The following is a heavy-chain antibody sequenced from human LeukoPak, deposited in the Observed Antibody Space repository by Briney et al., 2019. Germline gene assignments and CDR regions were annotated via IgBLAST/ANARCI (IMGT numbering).Heavy chain of an antibody. D-gene: IGHD4-17*01. CDR1: GGSISSSNYY. CDR2: IYYSGST. Sequence: SSETLSLTCTVSGGSISSSNYYWGWIRQPPGKGLEWLGSIYYSGSTYYIPSLKSRVTISLDKSKNQFSLKLSSVTAADTAVYYCARRVGDRTNWFDPWGQGTLVTVSS. CDR3: ARRVGDRTNWFDP. J-gene: IGHJ5*02. V-gene: IGHV4-39*01.